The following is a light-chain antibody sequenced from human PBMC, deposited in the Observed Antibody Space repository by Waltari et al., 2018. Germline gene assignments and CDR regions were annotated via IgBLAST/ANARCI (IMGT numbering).Light chain of an antibody. J-gene: IGKJ3*01. CDR2: DAS. CDR3: QRYDNLPIFA. V-gene: IGKV1-33*01. Sequence: DIQLTQSPSSLSASVGDRVTITCQASQAITNYLNWYQQKPGEAPKLLIHDASNLETGVPSRFSGSQSGTEFTLTISSLLPEDVATYYCQRYDNLPIFAFGPGTKVEIK. CDR1: QAITNY.